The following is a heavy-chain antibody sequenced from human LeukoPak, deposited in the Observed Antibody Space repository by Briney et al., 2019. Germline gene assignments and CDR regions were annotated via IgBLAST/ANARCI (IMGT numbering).Heavy chain of an antibody. CDR2: ISSSSSYI. CDR3: ARGTDWELESSHYFDY. Sequence: GGSLRLSCAASGFTFSSYSMNWVRQAPGKGLEWVSSISSSSSYIYYADSVKGRFTISRDNAKNSLYLQMNSLRAEDTAVYYCARGTDWELESSHYFDYWGQGTLVTVSS. CDR1: GFTFSSYS. D-gene: IGHD1-26*01. J-gene: IGHJ4*02. V-gene: IGHV3-21*01.